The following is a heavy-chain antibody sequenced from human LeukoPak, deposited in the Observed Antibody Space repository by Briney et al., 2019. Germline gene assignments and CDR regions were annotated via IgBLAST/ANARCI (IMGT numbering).Heavy chain of an antibody. CDR1: GFTFSSYE. CDR2: ISGTGSST. CDR3: AKGLWFGGESPFDY. V-gene: IGHV3-23*01. J-gene: IGHJ4*02. D-gene: IGHD3-10*01. Sequence: GGSLRLSCAASGFTFSSYEMNWVRQAPGKGLEWVSSISGTGSSTYYADSVKGRFTISRDNSKNMVYLQMNSLRAEDTAVYYCAKGLWFGGESPFDYWGQGTLVTVSS.